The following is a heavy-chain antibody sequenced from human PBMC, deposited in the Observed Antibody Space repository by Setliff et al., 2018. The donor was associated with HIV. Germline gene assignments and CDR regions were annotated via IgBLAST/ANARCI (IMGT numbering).Heavy chain of an antibody. D-gene: IGHD3-10*01. J-gene: IGHJ4*02. Sequence: GESLTISCAASGFTFSTAWMNWVRQAPGKGLEWVGHIKSKTDGGTTDYAAPVKGRFTISRDDSKNTLYLQMNSLKSEDTAVYYCTTTLSLWFGAPFDYWGQGTLVTVSS. CDR2: IKSKTDGGTT. CDR3: TTTLSLWFGAPFDY. CDR1: GFTFSTAW. V-gene: IGHV3-15*01.